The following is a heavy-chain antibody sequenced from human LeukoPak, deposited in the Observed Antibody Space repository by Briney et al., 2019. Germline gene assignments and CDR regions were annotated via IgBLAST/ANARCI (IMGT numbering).Heavy chain of an antibody. CDR1: GGSFSGYY. CDR2: INHSGST. D-gene: IGHD4-23*01. V-gene: IGHV4-34*01. Sequence: SETLSLTCAVYGGSFSGYYWSWIRQPPGEGLEWIGEINHSGSTNYNPSLKSRVTISVDTSKNQFSLKLSSVTAADTAVYYCARVKATVITTNFDYWGQGTLVTVSS. J-gene: IGHJ4*02. CDR3: ARVKATVITTNFDY.